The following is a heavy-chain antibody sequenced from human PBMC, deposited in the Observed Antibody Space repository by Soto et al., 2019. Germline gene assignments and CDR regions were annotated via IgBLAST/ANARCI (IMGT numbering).Heavy chain of an antibody. CDR2: ISGSGGST. Sequence: GGSLRLSCAASGFTFSSYAMSWVRQAPGKGLEWVSAISGSGGSTYYADSVKGRFTISKDNSKNTLYLQMNSLRAEDTAVYYCAKVFSRNSWRSVDAFDIWGQGTMVTVSS. D-gene: IGHD2-2*01. CDR1: GFTFSSYA. J-gene: IGHJ3*02. V-gene: IGHV3-23*01. CDR3: AKVFSRNSWRSVDAFDI.